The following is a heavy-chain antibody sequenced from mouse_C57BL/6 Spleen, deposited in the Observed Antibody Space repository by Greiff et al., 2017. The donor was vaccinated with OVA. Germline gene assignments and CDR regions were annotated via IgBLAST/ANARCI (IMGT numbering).Heavy chain of an antibody. CDR1: GYTFTSYW. D-gene: IGHD2-5*01. CDR2: IDPSDSET. J-gene: IGHJ3*01. V-gene: IGHV1-52*01. Sequence: QVQLKQPGAELVRPGSSVKLSCKASGYTFTSYWMHWVKQRPIQGLEWIGNIDPSDSETHYNQKFKDKATLTADKSSSTVYMELSSLTSEDAAVYFCARDSNYGGAWFAYWGQGTLVTVSA. CDR3: ARDSNYGGAWFAY.